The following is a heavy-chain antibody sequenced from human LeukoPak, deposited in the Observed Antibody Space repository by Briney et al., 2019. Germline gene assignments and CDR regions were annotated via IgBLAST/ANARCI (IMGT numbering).Heavy chain of an antibody. V-gene: IGHV3-23*01. CDR1: GFTFSSYG. Sequence: GGSLRLSCAASGFTFSSYGMSWVRQAPGKGLEWVSAISGSGGSTYYADSVKGRFTISRDNSKNTLYLQMNSLRAEDTAVYYCAKVFSELRYYYYMDVWGKGTTVTISS. D-gene: IGHD1-26*01. CDR3: AKVFSELRYYYYMDV. J-gene: IGHJ6*03. CDR2: ISGSGGST.